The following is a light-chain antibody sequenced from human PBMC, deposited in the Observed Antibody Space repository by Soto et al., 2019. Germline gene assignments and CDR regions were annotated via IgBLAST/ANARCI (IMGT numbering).Light chain of an antibody. CDR2: LAS. J-gene: IGKJ2*03. CDR1: QSISTW. V-gene: IGKV1-5*03. CDR3: QHSDPPYR. Sequence: DIQMTQSPSTLSASVGDRITISCRASQSISTWLSWFQQKPGKAPKLLIFLASRLQSGVPSRFSGSGSETEFTLTINSLQPDDFGTYYCQHSDPPYRFGQGTKLEI.